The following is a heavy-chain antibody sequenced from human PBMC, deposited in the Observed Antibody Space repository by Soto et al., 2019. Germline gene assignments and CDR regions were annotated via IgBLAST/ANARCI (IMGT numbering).Heavy chain of an antibody. CDR2: IIPIFGTA. Sequence: SVNVSCKASGYTFTSYGISWVRQAPGQGLEWMGWIIPIFGTANYAQKFQGRVTITADKSTSTAYMELSSLRSEDTAVYYCARDWIIAAAGTGYYYYGMDVWGQGTTVTVSS. CDR1: GYTFTSYG. J-gene: IGHJ6*02. D-gene: IGHD6-13*01. CDR3: ARDWIIAAAGTGYYYYGMDV. V-gene: IGHV1-69*06.